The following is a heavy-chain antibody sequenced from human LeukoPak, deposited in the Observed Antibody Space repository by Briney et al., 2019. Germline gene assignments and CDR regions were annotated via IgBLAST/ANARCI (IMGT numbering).Heavy chain of an antibody. V-gene: IGHV4-38-2*01. D-gene: IGHD3-3*01. CDR3: ARVDFWSGYYDY. CDR2: IYHSGST. Sequence: SETLSLTCAVSGYSISSGYYWGWIRQPPGKGLEWIGSIYHSGSTYYNPSLKSRVTISVDTSKNQFSLKLSSVTTADTAVYYCARVDFWSGYYDYWGQGTLVTVSS. J-gene: IGHJ4*02. CDR1: GYSISSGYY.